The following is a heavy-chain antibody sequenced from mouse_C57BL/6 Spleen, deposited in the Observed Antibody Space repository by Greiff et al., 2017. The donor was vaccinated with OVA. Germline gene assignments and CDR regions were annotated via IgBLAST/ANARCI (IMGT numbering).Heavy chain of an antibody. V-gene: IGHV1-64*01. D-gene: IGHD6-1*01. Sequence: QVQLQQPGAELVKPGASVKLSCQASGYTFTSYWMHWVKQRPGQGLEWIGVIHPNSGSTNYNEKFKSKATLTVDTSSSTAYMQLSSLAAEDSAVYYCARAAEGYWGQGTTLTVSS. CDR3: ARAAEGY. CDR1: GYTFTSYW. CDR2: IHPNSGST. J-gene: IGHJ2*01.